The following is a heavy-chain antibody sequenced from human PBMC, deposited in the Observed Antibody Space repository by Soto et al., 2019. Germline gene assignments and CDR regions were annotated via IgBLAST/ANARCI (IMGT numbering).Heavy chain of an antibody. CDR1: GFTFDDYA. Sequence: EEQLVESGGTLVQPGRSLRLSCAASGFTFDDYAMHRIRQAPGKGLEWVSGINWNSGNIGYADSVKGRFTISRDNAKNSLYLQMDSLRGEDTALYYCAKDGFAFSYDYGLEVWGQGTSVTVSS. J-gene: IGHJ6*02. D-gene: IGHD3-10*01. CDR3: AKDGFAFSYDYGLEV. V-gene: IGHV3-9*01. CDR2: INWNSGNI.